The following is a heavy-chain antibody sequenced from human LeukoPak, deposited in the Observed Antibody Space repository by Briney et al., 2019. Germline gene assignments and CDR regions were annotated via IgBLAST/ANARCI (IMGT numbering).Heavy chain of an antibody. CDR1: GGSISSYY. J-gene: IGHJ6*02. V-gene: IGHV4-59*08. CDR3: AAAGYSSGWYGDYYYGMDV. D-gene: IGHD6-19*01. CDR2: IYYSGST. Sequence: ASEALSLTCTVSGGSISSYYWSWIRQPPGKGLEWIGYIYYSGSTNYNPSLKSRVTISVDTSKNQFSLKLSSVTAADTAVYYCAAAGYSSGWYGDYYYGMDVWGQGTTVTVSS.